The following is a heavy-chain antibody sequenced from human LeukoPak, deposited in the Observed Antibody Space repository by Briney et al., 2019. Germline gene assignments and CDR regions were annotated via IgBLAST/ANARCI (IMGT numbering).Heavy chain of an antibody. CDR2: IHYSGTT. CDR3: ARDYYDSGTYHSWFDP. CDR1: GGSISSDY. D-gene: IGHD3-10*01. V-gene: IGHV4-59*01. J-gene: IGHJ5*02. Sequence: SETLSLTCTVSGGSISSDYYIWIRQAPGKGLEWIGDIHYSGTTKYNPSLKSRVTISVDTSKNQFSLTLNSVTAADTAVYFCARDYYDSGTYHSWFDPWGQGILVTVSS.